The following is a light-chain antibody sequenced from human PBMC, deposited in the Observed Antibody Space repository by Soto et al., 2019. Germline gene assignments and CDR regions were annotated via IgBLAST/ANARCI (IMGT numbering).Light chain of an antibody. Sequence: QSALTQPASVSGSPGQAITISCSGTSSDIGAYDYVSWFQQHPGKAPKLMISEVNNRPSGVSNRFSGSKSGNTAYLTISGLQVEDEAGYFCFSFTTTSTHVFGTGTKVTVL. CDR1: SSDIGAYDY. V-gene: IGLV2-14*01. J-gene: IGLJ1*01. CDR3: FSFTTTSTHV. CDR2: EVN.